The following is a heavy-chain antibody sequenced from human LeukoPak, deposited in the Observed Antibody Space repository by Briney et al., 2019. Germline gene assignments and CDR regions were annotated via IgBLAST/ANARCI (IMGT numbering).Heavy chain of an antibody. D-gene: IGHD5-24*01. Sequence: GRSLRLSCAASGFTFSSYAMHWVRQAPGKGLEWVAFIRYDGSNKYYADSVKGRFTISRDNSKNTLYLQMNSLRAEDTAVYYCARTQGMATIIPPDYWGQGTLVTVSS. CDR3: ARTQGMATIIPPDY. V-gene: IGHV3-30*04. CDR1: GFTFSSYA. J-gene: IGHJ4*02. CDR2: IRYDGSNK.